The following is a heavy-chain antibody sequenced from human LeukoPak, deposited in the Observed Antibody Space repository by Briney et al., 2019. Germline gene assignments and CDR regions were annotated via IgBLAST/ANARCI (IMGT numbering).Heavy chain of an antibody. CDR1: GFTFSSYG. CDR2: ISYDGTNK. J-gene: IGHJ4*02. Sequence: PGGSLRLSCAASGFTFSSYGMHWVRQAPGKGLEWVAVISYDGTNKYYADSVKGRFTISRDNSKNTVYLQMNSLRVEDTAVYYCAKEAPWVTAMVILIDYWGQGTLVTVSS. D-gene: IGHD5-18*01. CDR3: AKEAPWVTAMVILIDY. V-gene: IGHV3-30*18.